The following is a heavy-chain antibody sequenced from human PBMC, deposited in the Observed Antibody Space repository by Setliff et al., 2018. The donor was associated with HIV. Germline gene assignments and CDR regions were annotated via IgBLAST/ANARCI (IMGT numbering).Heavy chain of an antibody. Sequence: SETLSLTCTVSGVSTSSSTYYWGWIRQPPGRGLEWIGYIFYSGSTYYNPSLQSRVTMSVDTSRNQFSLKLSYVTAVDTAVYYCAREGEGADNCLDSWGQGALVTVSS. V-gene: IGHV4-39*07. J-gene: IGHJ4*02. CDR2: IFYSGST. CDR3: AREGEGADNCLDS. CDR1: GVSTSSSTYY. D-gene: IGHD1-26*01.